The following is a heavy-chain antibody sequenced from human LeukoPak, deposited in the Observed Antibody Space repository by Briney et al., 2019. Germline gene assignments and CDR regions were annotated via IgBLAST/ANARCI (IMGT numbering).Heavy chain of an antibody. CDR3: ARAPYTSGWYFAFDY. CDR1: GFTFSSYA. V-gene: IGHV3-30-3*01. CDR2: ISYDGSNK. Sequence: PGGSLRLSCAASGFTFSSYAMHWVRQAPGKGLEWVAVISYDGSNKYYADSVEGRFTISRDNSQNTLYLEMNSLRSEDTAVYYCARAPYTSGWYFAFDYWGQGTLVTVSS. D-gene: IGHD6-19*01. J-gene: IGHJ4*02.